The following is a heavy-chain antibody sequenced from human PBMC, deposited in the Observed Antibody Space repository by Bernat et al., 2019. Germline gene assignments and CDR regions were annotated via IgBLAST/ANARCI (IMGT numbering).Heavy chain of an antibody. V-gene: IGHV3-30*01. CDR1: GFTFSSYA. CDR3: ARGGGYYYYYMDV. Sequence: QVQLVESGGGVVQPGRSLRLSCAASGFTFSSYAMHWVRHAPGKGLEWVAVISYDGSNKYYADSVKGRFTISRDNSKNTLYLQMNSLRAEDTAVYYCARGGGYYYYYMDVWGKGTTVTVSS. J-gene: IGHJ6*03. D-gene: IGHD3-16*01. CDR2: ISYDGSNK.